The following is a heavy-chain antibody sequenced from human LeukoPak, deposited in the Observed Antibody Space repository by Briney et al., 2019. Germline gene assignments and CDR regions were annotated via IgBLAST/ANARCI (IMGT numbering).Heavy chain of an antibody. J-gene: IGHJ4*02. CDR1: GYTFTSYY. V-gene: IGHV1-46*03. Sequence: ASVKVSCKASGYTFTSYYMHWVRQAPGQGLEWMGIINPSGGSTSYAQKFQGRVTMTRDTSTSTVYMELSSLRSEDTAVCYCARYDRERGFDYWGQGTLVTVSS. D-gene: IGHD3-22*01. CDR2: INPSGGST. CDR3: ARYDRERGFDY.